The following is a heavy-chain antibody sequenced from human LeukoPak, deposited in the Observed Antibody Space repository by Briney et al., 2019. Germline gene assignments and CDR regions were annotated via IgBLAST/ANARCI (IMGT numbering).Heavy chain of an antibody. D-gene: IGHD5-18*01. Sequence: SGGSLRLSCVASGFTLDGVGVSWVRQAPGKGLEWVSGISWNGGRTAYADAVEGRFTISRDNAKNSLFLQMKSLRAEDTALYYCARQIAMAKYYYYGMDVWGPGTTVTVSS. CDR3: ARQIAMAKYYYYGMDV. CDR2: ISWNGGRT. V-gene: IGHV3-20*04. CDR1: GFTLDGVG. J-gene: IGHJ6*02.